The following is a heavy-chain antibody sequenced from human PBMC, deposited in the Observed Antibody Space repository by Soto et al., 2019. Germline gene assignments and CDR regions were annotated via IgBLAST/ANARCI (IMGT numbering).Heavy chain of an antibody. Sequence: SETLSLTCAVSGYSISSYYYWGWIRQPPGKGLEWIGSIYHSGSTYYNPSLESRVTTSLDTSKNQVSLKLSSVTAADTAMYFCARERDSENGSGLNLHYWGQGTLETVST. CDR2: IYHSGST. V-gene: IGHV4-38-2*02. CDR1: GYSISSYYY. D-gene: IGHD3-10*01. CDR3: ARERDSENGSGLNLHY. J-gene: IGHJ4*02.